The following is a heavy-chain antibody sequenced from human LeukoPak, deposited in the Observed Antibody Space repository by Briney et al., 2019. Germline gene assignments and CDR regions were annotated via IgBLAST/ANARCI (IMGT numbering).Heavy chain of an antibody. CDR2: IYSGGST. CDR1: GFTVSSNY. Sequence: GGSLRLSCAASGFTVSSNYMGWVRQAPGKGLEWVSVIYSGGSTSYADSVKGRFTISRDNSKNTLYLQMNSLRVEDTAVYYCARDGRGIAAAGSPLVFDYWGQGTLVTVSS. D-gene: IGHD6-13*01. CDR3: ARDGRGIAAAGSPLVFDY. J-gene: IGHJ4*02. V-gene: IGHV3-53*01.